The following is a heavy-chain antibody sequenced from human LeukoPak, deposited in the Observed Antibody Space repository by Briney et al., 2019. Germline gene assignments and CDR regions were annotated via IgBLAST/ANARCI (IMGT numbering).Heavy chain of an antibody. V-gene: IGHV3-30*02. Sequence: GGSLRLSCAASGFTFSSYGMHWVRQAPGKGLEWVAFIRYDGSNKYYADSVKGRFTISRDNSKNTLYLQMNSLRAEDTAVYYCAKSPYSSSWYGIDYWGQGTLVTVSS. J-gene: IGHJ4*02. CDR2: IRYDGSNK. CDR1: GFTFSSYG. D-gene: IGHD6-13*01. CDR3: AKSPYSSSWYGIDY.